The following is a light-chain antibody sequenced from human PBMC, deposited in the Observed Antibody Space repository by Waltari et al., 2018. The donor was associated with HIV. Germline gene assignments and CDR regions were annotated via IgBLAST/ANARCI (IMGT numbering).Light chain of an antibody. J-gene: IGKJ1*01. CDR3: MQSIQLPST. Sequence: DVVVTQTPVSLSVSPGQPASLSCRSSQSLVHTYGNTYFYWFQQKSGQPPQLLIYEVSTRYSGVPDRFSGSGSGTDFTLKISRVEAEDVGVYSCMQSIQLPSTFGQGTKVEIK. CDR1: QSLVHTYGNTY. V-gene: IGKV2D-29*01. CDR2: EVS.